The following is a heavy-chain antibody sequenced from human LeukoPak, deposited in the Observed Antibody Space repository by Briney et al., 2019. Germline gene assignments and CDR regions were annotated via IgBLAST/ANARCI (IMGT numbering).Heavy chain of an antibody. CDR1: GYTFTSYG. CDR3: ATLGNNLINIVGATHFAY. Sequence: ASVTVSCKASGYTFTSYGISWVRQASGQGLEWMGWISAYNGNTNYAQKLQGRVTMTTDTSTSTAYMELRSLRSDDTAVYYCATLGNNLINIVGATHFAYWGQGTLVTVSS. CDR2: ISAYNGNT. V-gene: IGHV1-18*01. J-gene: IGHJ4*02. D-gene: IGHD1-26*01.